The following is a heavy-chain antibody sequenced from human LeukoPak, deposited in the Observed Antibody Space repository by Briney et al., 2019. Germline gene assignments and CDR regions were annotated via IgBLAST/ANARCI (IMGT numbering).Heavy chain of an antibody. D-gene: IGHD2-21*01. Sequence: SETLSLTCTVYGGSISSYYWSWIRQPPGKGLEWIGYIYDSGNTNYNPSLKSRVTISVDTSKNQFSLHVRSVTAADTAVYYCAKGEGDYWGQGTLVIVSS. CDR1: GGSISSYY. J-gene: IGHJ4*02. V-gene: IGHV4-59*01. CDR2: IYDSGNT. CDR3: AKGEGDY.